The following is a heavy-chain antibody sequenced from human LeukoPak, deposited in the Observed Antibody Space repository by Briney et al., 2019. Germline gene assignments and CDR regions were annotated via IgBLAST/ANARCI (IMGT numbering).Heavy chain of an antibody. CDR2: IWYDGSNK. V-gene: IGHV3-33*01. J-gene: IGHJ4*02. Sequence: GGSLRLSCAASGFTFSSYGMHWVRQAPGKGLEWVAVIWYDGSNKYYADSVKGRFTISRDNSKNTLYLQMNSLRAEDTAVYYCARGQGWFGKLFPVDYWGQGTLVTVSS. CDR3: ARGQGWFGKLFPVDY. D-gene: IGHD3-10*01. CDR1: GFTFSSYG.